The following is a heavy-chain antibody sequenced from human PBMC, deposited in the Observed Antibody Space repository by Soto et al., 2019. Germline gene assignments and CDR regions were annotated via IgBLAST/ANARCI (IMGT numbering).Heavy chain of an antibody. Sequence: LRLSCAASGLTFSRYEMNWVRQAPGKGLEWIAYIHSSATTMFYADSVKGRFTISRDNAKNSLYLQLNSLSAEDTALYYCATRSGGGGAFDFWGQGTMVTVSS. CDR1: GLTFSRYE. CDR2: IHSSATTM. J-gene: IGHJ3*01. D-gene: IGHD3-10*01. CDR3: ATRSGGGGAFDF. V-gene: IGHV3-48*03.